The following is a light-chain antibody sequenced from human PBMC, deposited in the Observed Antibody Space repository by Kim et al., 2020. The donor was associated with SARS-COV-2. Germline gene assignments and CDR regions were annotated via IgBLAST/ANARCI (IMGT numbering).Light chain of an antibody. V-gene: IGLV2-14*01. CDR2: DVS. J-gene: IGLJ2*01. Sequence: QSALTQPASVSGSPGQSITVSCIGTSSDIGSHNFVSWYQQHPGKAPQLMIYDVSQRPSGVSNRFSGSKSGNTASLTISGLQTEDEAHYYCSSFSSDSTVIFGGGTQLTVL. CDR1: SSDIGSHNF. CDR3: SSFSSDSTVI.